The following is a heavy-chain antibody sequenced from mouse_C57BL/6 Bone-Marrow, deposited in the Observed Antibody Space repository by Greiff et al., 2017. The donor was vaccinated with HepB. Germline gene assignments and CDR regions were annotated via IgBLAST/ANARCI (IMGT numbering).Heavy chain of an antibody. CDR3: ARHGKDGAYGYDEGYYFDY. D-gene: IGHD2-2*01. CDR2: FYPGSGSI. J-gene: IGHJ2*01. Sequence: QVQLQQSGAELVKPGASVKLSCKASGYTFTEYTIHWVKQRSGQGLEWIGWFYPGSGSIKYNEKFKDKATLTADKSSSTVYMELSRLTSEDSAVYCCARHGKDGAYGYDEGYYFDYWGQGTTLTVSS. CDR1: GYTFTEYT. V-gene: IGHV1-62-2*01.